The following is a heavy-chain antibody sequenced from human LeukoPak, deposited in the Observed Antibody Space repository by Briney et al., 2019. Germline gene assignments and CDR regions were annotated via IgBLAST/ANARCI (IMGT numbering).Heavy chain of an antibody. J-gene: IGHJ6*02. D-gene: IGHD2-2*01. CDR3: ARGDQSTSLQPTYYYYGMDV. V-gene: IGHV1-2*04. CDR1: GYTFTGYY. Sequence: ASVKVSCKASGYTFTGYYMHWVRQAPGQGLEWMGWINPNSGGTNYAQKFQGWVTMTRDTSISTAYMELSRLRSDDTAVYYCARGDQSTSLQPTYYYYGMDVWGQGTTVTVSS. CDR2: INPNSGGT.